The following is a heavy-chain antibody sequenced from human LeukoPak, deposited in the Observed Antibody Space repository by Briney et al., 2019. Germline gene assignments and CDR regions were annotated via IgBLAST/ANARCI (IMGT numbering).Heavy chain of an antibody. Sequence: SETLSLTCTVSGRSISSYYWSWLRQPPGKGLEWIGYIYYSGSTNYNPSLKSRVTISVDASKTQFSLKLSSVTAADTAVYYCARLYDSSGYPYYMDVWGKGTTVTVSS. J-gene: IGHJ6*03. CDR3: ARLYDSSGYPYYMDV. CDR2: IYYSGST. D-gene: IGHD3-22*01. CDR1: GRSISSYY. V-gene: IGHV4-59*08.